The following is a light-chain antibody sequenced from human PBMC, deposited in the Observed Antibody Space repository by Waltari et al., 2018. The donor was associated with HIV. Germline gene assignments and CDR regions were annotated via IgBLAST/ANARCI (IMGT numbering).Light chain of an antibody. CDR3: QQYFNTPLT. CDR1: RTILYNSNNKNY. J-gene: IGKJ4*01. Sequence: DIVMTQSPDALALSLGERATINCKSSRTILYNSNNKNYLAWYQQKPGQPPKLVIYWASTRESGVPDRFSGSGSGTDFTLTISNVQTEDMAVYYCQQYFNTPLTFGGGTKVEIK. V-gene: IGKV4-1*01. CDR2: WAS.